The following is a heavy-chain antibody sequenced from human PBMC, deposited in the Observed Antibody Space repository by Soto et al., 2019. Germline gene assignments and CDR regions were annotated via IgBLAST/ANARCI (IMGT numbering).Heavy chain of an antibody. CDR3: ASRPSGSGFDP. V-gene: IGHV4-30-2*01. CDR1: GGSISSGGYS. Sequence: QLQLQESGSGLVKPSQTLSLTCAVSGGSISSGGYSWSWIRQPPGKGLECVGYIYHSGSTYYNPSLKSRVTISVDRSKNQFSLKLSSVTAADTAVYYCASRPSGSGFDPWGQGTLVTVSS. D-gene: IGHD1-26*01. CDR2: IYHSGST. J-gene: IGHJ5*02.